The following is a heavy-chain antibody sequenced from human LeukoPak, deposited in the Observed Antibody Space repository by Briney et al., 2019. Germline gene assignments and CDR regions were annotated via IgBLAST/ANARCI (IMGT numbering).Heavy chain of an antibody. Sequence: RAGGSLRLSCAASGFTFSSYAMSWVRQAPGKGLEWVSGISWNSGSIGYADSVKGRFTISRDNAKNSLYLQMNSLRAEDMALYYCAKDTGGFDPWGQGTLVTVSS. CDR3: AKDTGGFDP. CDR1: GFTFSSYA. J-gene: IGHJ5*02. CDR2: ISWNSGSI. V-gene: IGHV3-9*03.